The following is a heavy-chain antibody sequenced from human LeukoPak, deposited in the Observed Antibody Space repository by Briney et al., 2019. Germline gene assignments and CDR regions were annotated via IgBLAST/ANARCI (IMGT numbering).Heavy chain of an antibody. CDR1: GGTFSSYA. D-gene: IGHD6-13*01. CDR3: ARDLNSSSWYFGY. CDR2: IIPIFGTA. V-gene: IGHV1-69*06. Sequence: SVKVSCKASGGTFSSYAISWVRQAPGQGLEWMGGIIPIFGTANYAQKFQGRVTITADKSTSTAYMELSSLRSEDTAVYYCARDLNSSSWYFGYWGQGTLVTVSS. J-gene: IGHJ4*02.